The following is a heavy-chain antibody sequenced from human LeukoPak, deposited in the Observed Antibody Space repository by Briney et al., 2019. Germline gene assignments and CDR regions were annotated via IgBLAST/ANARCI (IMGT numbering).Heavy chain of an antibody. CDR1: GYTFSTYP. CDR2: INTNTGSP. V-gene: IGHV7-4-1*02. CDR3: VRVIDTTGFSNY. D-gene: IGHD3-22*01. Sequence: ASVTVSCTASGYTFSTYPMNWVRQAPRHGLECMGWINTNTGSPTYAQGLTGRFVFSLDTSVSTAFLQINSLKAEDTALYYCVRVIDTTGFSNYWGQGTLVTVSS. J-gene: IGHJ4*02.